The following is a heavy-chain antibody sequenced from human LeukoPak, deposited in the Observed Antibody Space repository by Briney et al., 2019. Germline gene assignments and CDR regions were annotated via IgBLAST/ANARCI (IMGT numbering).Heavy chain of an antibody. CDR1: GGTFSSYA. V-gene: IGHV1-69*01. Sequence: ASVKVSCKDSGGTFSSYAISWVRQAPGQGLEWMGGIITIFGTANYAQKFQGRVTITADESTSTAYMEPSSLRSEDTAVYYCATDPELRVVPAAPRYYGMDVWGQGTTVTVSS. D-gene: IGHD2-2*01. CDR3: ATDPELRVVPAAPRYYGMDV. CDR2: IITIFGTA. J-gene: IGHJ6*02.